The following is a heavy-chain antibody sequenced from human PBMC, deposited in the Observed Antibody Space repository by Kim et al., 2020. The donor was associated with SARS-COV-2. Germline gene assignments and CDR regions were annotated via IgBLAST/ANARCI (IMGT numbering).Heavy chain of an antibody. J-gene: IGHJ4*02. CDR2: ISYDGSNK. CDR3: AKDLVTMVRGLSY. V-gene: IGHV3-30*18. D-gene: IGHD3-10*01. Sequence: GGSLRLSCAASGFTFSSYGMHWVRQAPGKGLEWVAVISYDGSNKYYADSVKGRFTISRDNSKNTLYLQMNSLRAEDTAVYYCAKDLVTMVRGLSYWGQGT. CDR1: GFTFSSYG.